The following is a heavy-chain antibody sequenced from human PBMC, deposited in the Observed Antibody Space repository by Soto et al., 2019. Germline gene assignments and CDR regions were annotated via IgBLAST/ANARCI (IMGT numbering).Heavy chain of an antibody. J-gene: IGHJ6*02. CDR1: GYTFNGYY. Sequence: GASLKVSCKASGYTFNGYYMHWVRQAPGQGLEWMGWINPNSGGTNYAQKFQSWVTMTRDTSISTAYMELSRLRSDDTAVYYCARADWIISMDVWGQGTTVTVSS. D-gene: IGHD2-2*03. CDR2: INPNSGGT. V-gene: IGHV1-2*04. CDR3: ARADWIISMDV.